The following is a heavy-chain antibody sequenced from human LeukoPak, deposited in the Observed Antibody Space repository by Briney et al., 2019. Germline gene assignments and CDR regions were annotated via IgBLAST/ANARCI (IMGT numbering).Heavy chain of an antibody. Sequence: GGSLRLSCAASGFTFSSYSMNWVRQAPGKGLEWVSAISGSGGSTYYADSVKGRFTISRDNAKNSLYLQMNSLRAEDTAVYYCARDQVYYDSSGTLGPWGQGTLVTVSS. D-gene: IGHD3-22*01. CDR2: ISGSGGST. V-gene: IGHV3-21*01. CDR1: GFTFSSYS. J-gene: IGHJ5*02. CDR3: ARDQVYYDSSGTLGP.